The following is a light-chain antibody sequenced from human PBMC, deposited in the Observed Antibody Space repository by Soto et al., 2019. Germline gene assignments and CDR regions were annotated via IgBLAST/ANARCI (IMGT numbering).Light chain of an antibody. J-gene: IGKJ1*01. CDR2: DAS. Sequence: DIQMTQSPSTLSASVGARVPITCRASQSISSWLAWYQQKPGKAPKLLIYDASSLESGVPSRFSGSGSGTEFTLTISSLQPDDFATYYCQQYNSYSFGQGTKVDI. V-gene: IGKV1-5*01. CDR1: QSISSW. CDR3: QQYNSYS.